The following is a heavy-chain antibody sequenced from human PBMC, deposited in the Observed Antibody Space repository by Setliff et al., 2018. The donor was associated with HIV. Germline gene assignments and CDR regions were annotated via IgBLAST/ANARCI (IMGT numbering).Heavy chain of an antibody. CDR3: ARDDGGYNHAEAFDV. V-gene: IGHV1-18*04. CDR2: IGPYNGRT. Sequence: ASVKVSCKASGYMFIAYGMSWVRRAPGQGLEWMGWIGPYNGRTEYAQEFQGRVSLTIDTSASTAYMELRSQRSDNTAVYYCARDDGGYNHAEAFDVWGQGTMVTVSS. CDR1: GYMFIAYG. D-gene: IGHD5-18*01. J-gene: IGHJ3*01.